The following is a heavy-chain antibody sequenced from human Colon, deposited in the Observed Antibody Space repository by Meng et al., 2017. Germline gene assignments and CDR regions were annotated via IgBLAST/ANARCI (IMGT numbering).Heavy chain of an antibody. Sequence: QVPLQKSSPGLVTPSHTLSLTCAVSGDSVSSTDATWNWIRQSPSRGLEWLGRTFYRAKWISDYAVSLESRITINPDTSKNQFTLQLNSVTPEDTAVYYCARLVGNSWLPDWGQGTLVTVSS. CDR1: GDSVSSTDAT. CDR2: TFYRAKWIS. V-gene: IGHV6-1*01. CDR3: ARLVGNSWLPD. D-gene: IGHD6-13*01. J-gene: IGHJ4*02.